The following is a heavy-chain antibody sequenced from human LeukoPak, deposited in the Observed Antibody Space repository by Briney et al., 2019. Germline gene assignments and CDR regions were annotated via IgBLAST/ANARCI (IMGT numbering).Heavy chain of an antibody. D-gene: IGHD3-22*01. J-gene: IGHJ4*02. CDR1: GFTFSSYS. V-gene: IGHV3-21*01. CDR3: ARGYYYDSSGYYY. CDR2: ISSSSSYI. Sequence: GGSLRLSCAASGFTFSSYSMNWVRQAPGKGREWVSSISSSSSYIYYADSVKGRFTISRDNAKNSLYLQMNRLRAEDTAVYYCARGYYYDSSGYYYWGQGTLVTVSS.